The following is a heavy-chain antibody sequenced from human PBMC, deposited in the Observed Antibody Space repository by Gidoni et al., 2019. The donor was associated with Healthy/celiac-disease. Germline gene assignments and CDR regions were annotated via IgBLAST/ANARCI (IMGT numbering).Heavy chain of an antibody. J-gene: IGHJ4*02. D-gene: IGHD2-21*01. CDR1: GYSISSGYY. CDR3: AREVAMAYDY. V-gene: IGHV4-38-2*02. Sequence: QVQLQESGPGLVKPSETLSLTCAVSGYSISSGYYWGWIRQPPGKGLEWIGSIYHSGSTYYSPSLKSRVTISVDTSKNQFSLKLSSVTAADTAVYYCAREVAMAYDYWGQGTLVTVSS. CDR2: IYHSGST.